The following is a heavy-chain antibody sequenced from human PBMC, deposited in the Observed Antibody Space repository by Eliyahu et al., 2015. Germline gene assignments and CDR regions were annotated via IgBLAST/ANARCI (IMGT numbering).Heavy chain of an antibody. CDR3: AHRRNWNGLYYFDY. D-gene: IGHD1-1*01. Sequence: QITLKESGPTXVKPTQXLTXTXTXXGFSLSTSGVGVGWIRQPPGKALEWLALIYWDDDKRYSPSLKSRLTITKDTSKNQVVLTMTNMDPVDTATYYCAHRRNWNGLYYFDYWGQGTLVTVSS. CDR2: IYWDDDK. J-gene: IGHJ4*02. V-gene: IGHV2-5*02. CDR1: GFSLSTSGVG.